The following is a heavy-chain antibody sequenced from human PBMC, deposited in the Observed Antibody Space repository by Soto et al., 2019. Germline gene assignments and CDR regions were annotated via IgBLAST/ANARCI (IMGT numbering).Heavy chain of an antibody. Sequence: LEWVSAISGSGGSTYYADSVKGRFSISRDNSTHTLYLQMNSLRAEDTVVFFFQAEDGIRDVRSVSAFLLNRSSDL. D-gene: IGHD3-10*02. CDR3: QAEDGIRDVRSVSAFLLNRSSDL. J-gene: IGHJ2*01. V-gene: IGHV3-23*01. CDR2: ISGSGGST.